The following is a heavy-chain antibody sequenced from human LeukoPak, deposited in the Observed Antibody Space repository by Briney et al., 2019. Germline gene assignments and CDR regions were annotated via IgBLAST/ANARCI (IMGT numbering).Heavy chain of an antibody. Sequence: ASVKVSCKASGYTFTSYYMHWVRQAPGQGLEWMGWINTNTGNPTYAQGFTGRFVFSLDTSVSTAYLQISSLKAEDTAVYYCARDPKWLGQGVFDYWGQGTLVTVSS. CDR2: INTNTGNP. D-gene: IGHD6-19*01. V-gene: IGHV7-4-1*02. CDR1: GYTFTSYY. CDR3: ARDPKWLGQGVFDY. J-gene: IGHJ4*02.